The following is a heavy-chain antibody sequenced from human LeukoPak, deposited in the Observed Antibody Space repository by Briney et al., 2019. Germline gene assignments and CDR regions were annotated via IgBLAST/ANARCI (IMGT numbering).Heavy chain of an antibody. CDR1: GYTCTHYY. CDR2: INPNGGAT. J-gene: IGHJ4*02. Sequence: GASVTVSCKASGYTCTHYYIHWVRQPPGQGLECMGIINPNGGATSYTQKFQGRVTMTRDTSTSTVYMELSSLRSEDTAVYYCARVMVAWFGDKAFDYWGQGTLVTVSS. V-gene: IGHV1-46*01. D-gene: IGHD3-10*01. CDR3: ARVMVAWFGDKAFDY.